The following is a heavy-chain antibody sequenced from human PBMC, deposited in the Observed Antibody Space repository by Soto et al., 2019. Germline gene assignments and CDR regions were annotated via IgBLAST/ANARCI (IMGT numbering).Heavy chain of an antibody. CDR1: GGTFSSYA. J-gene: IGHJ3*02. CDR2: IITIFGTA. CDR3: ARDEDCSSTSCYVLGVVSFDI. D-gene: IGHD2-2*01. V-gene: IGHV1-69*01. Sequence: QVQLVQSGAEVKKPGSSVKVSCKASGGTFSSYAISWVRQAPGQGLEWMGGIITIFGTANYAQKFQGRVTITADESTRTAYMELSSLRSEDTAVYYCARDEDCSSTSCYVLGVVSFDIWGQGTMVTVSS.